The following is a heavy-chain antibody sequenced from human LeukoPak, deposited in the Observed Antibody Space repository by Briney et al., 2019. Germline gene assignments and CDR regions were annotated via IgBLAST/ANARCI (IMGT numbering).Heavy chain of an antibody. V-gene: IGHV1-69*13. CDR3: ARDSSNWYRSPDY. D-gene: IGHD6-13*01. Sequence: ASVKVSCKASGDTFSSYAISWVRQAPGQGLEWMGGIIPILGTANYAQKFQGRVTITADEFTSTAYMELSSLRSEDTAVYYCARDSSNWYRSPDYWGQGTLVTVSS. J-gene: IGHJ4*02. CDR2: IIPILGTA. CDR1: GDTFSSYA.